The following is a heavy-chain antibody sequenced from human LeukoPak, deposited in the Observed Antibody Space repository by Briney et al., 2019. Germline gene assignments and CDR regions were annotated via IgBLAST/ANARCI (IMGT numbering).Heavy chain of an antibody. CDR1: GYTFSGYY. Sequence: ASVKVSCKASGYTFSGYYMHWVRQAPGQGLEWMGWINPNSGGTKYAQKFQGRVTITADKSTSTAYMELSSLRSEDTAVYYCARRIDYGDFGGGFDYWGQGTLVTVSS. CDR2: INPNSGGT. CDR3: ARRIDYGDFGGGFDY. J-gene: IGHJ4*02. V-gene: IGHV1-2*02. D-gene: IGHD4-17*01.